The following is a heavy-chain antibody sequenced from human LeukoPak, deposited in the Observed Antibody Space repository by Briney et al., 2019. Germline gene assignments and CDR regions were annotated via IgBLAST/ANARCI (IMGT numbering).Heavy chain of an antibody. D-gene: IGHD2-21*02. J-gene: IGHJ4*02. V-gene: IGHV3-30*18. CDR3: TNVVEQLLAYCGGDCPYFDY. CDR2: TSYDETNK. CDR1: GFTFSNYG. Sequence: GRSLRLSCGASGFTFSNYGMHWVRQAPGKGLEWVAVTSYDETNKYYADSVKGRFTISRDNSKNAVYLQMNSLKTEDTAVYYCTNVVEQLLAYCGGDCPYFDYWGQGTLVTVSS.